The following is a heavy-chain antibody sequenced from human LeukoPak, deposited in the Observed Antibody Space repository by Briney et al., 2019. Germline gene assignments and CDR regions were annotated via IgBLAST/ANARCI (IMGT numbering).Heavy chain of an antibody. D-gene: IGHD3-10*02. Sequence: GSSVKVSCKASGGTFSSYAISWVRQAPGQGLEWMGGIIPIFGTANYAQKFQGRVTITADKSTSTAYMELSSLRSEDTAVYYWVPDCSGSYIAYWGQGTLVTVSS. CDR1: GGTFSSYA. CDR3: VPDCSGSYIAY. J-gene: IGHJ4*02. CDR2: IIPIFGTA. V-gene: IGHV1-69*06.